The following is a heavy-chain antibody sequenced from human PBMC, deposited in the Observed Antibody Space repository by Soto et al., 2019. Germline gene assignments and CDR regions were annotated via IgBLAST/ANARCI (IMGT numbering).Heavy chain of an antibody. D-gene: IGHD2-2*01. V-gene: IGHV3-30*03. CDR1: GFTFSSYG. CDR3: TTRARMPKFDY. Sequence: VGSLRLSCAASGFTFSSYGMHWVRQAPGKGLEWVAVISYDGSNKYYADSVKGRFTISRDNSKNTLYLQMNSLRAEDTAVYYCTTRARMPKFDYWGQGTLVTVSS. CDR2: ISYDGSNK. J-gene: IGHJ4*02.